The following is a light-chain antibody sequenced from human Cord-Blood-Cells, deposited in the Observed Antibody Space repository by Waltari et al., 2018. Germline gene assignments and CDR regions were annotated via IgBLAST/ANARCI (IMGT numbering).Light chain of an antibody. J-gene: IGLJ1*01. V-gene: IGLV2-14*01. CDR2: DVS. CDR1: SSDVGGYNY. CDR3: SSDTSSSTYV. Sequence: QSALTQPASVSGSPGQSITISCTGTSSDVGGYNYVSLYQQHPGKAPKLMMYDVSNRPSGVLNCCSGSKAVNTASLTISGLQAEDEADYDCSSDTSSSTYVFGTGTKVTVL.